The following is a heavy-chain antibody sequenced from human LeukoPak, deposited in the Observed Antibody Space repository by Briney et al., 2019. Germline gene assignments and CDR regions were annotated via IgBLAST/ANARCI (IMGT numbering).Heavy chain of an antibody. J-gene: IGHJ4*02. V-gene: IGHV3-48*02. CDR3: ARDRRLYYYDSSGYSPFAD. D-gene: IGHD3-22*01. CDR2: ISSSSSTI. Sequence: GGSLRLSCAASGFTFSSYSMNWVRQAPGKGLEWVPYISSSSSTIYYADSVKGRFTISRDNAKNSLYLQMNSLRDEDTAVYYCARDRRLYYYDSSGYSPFADWGQGTLVTVSS. CDR1: GFTFSSYS.